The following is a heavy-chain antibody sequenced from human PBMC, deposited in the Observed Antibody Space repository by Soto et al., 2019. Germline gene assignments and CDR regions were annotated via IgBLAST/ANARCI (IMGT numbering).Heavy chain of an antibody. CDR1: GFTFSNAW. CDR3: TTAWIRAVAGRMDY. J-gene: IGHJ4*02. V-gene: IGHV3-15*01. D-gene: IGHD6-19*01. CDR2: IKSKTDGGTT. Sequence: PGGSLRLSCAASGFTFSNAWMSWVRQAPGKGLGWVGRIKSKTDGGTTSYAAPVKGRFTIARDDSKNTLYLQMNSLQTEDTALYYCTTAWIRAVAGRMDYWGQGTLVTVSS.